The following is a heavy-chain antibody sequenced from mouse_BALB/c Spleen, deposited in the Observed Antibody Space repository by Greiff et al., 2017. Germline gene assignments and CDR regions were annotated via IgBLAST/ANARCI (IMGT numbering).Heavy chain of an antibody. Sequence: QVQLQQSGAELVRPGSSVKISCKASGYAFSSYWMNWVKQRPGQGLEWIGQIYPGDGDTNYNGKFKGKATLTADKSSSTAYMQLSSLTSGDSEVYFCARSGDHDGEWGQGTSVTVSS. D-gene: IGHD2-4*01. J-gene: IGHJ4*01. V-gene: IGHV1-80*01. CDR3: ARSGDHDGE. CDR1: GYAFSSYW. CDR2: IYPGDGDT.